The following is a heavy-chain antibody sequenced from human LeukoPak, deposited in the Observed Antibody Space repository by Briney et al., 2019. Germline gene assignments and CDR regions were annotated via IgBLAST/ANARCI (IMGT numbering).Heavy chain of an antibody. J-gene: IGHJ4*02. V-gene: IGHV3-48*03. Sequence: GGSLRLSCAASGFTFSSYEMNWVRQAPGKGLEWVSYISTSGNTRYYADSVKGRFTISRDNAKDSLYLQMNSLRVEDTAVYYCARELSGTTSYYFDYWGQGTLVTVSS. CDR1: GFTFSSYE. CDR3: ARELSGTTSYYFDY. CDR2: ISTSGNTR. D-gene: IGHD1-7*01.